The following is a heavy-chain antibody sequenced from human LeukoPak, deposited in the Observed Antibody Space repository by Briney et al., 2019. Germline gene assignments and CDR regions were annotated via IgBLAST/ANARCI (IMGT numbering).Heavy chain of an antibody. D-gene: IGHD4-17*01. J-gene: IGHJ4*02. V-gene: IGHV3-23*01. Sequence: PGGSLRLSCAASGFTFSSYPMSWVRQAPGKGLELVSSIRGSGGSTYYANSVKGRFTISRDNSKNTLYLQMNSLRAEDTAVYYCAKRRYGDYGDFDYWGQGTLVTVSS. CDR1: GFTFSSYP. CDR3: AKRRYGDYGDFDY. CDR2: IRGSGGST.